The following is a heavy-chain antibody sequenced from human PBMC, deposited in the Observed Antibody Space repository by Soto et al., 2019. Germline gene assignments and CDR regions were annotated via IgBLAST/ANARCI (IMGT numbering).Heavy chain of an antibody. CDR1: GFTFSSYA. V-gene: IGHV3-23*01. CDR2: ISGSGGGT. J-gene: IGHJ3*02. D-gene: IGHD4-17*01. Sequence: EVQLLESGGGLVQPGGSLRLSCAASGFTFSSYAMSWVRQAPGKGLGWVSAISGSGGGTYYADSVKGRFTISRDNSENTRYLQMNSLRAEDTAVYYCAKCMTTVTTFPFDIWGQGTMVTVSS. CDR3: AKCMTTVTTFPFDI.